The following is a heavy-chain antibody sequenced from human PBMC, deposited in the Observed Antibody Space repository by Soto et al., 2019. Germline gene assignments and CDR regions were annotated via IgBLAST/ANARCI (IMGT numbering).Heavy chain of an antibody. CDR2: INHSGST. CDR3: ARDTYYDISGFFYGMDV. Sequence: PSETLSLTCAVYGGSFSGYYWSWIRQPPGKGLEWIGEINHSGSTNYNPSLKSRVTISVDTSKNQFSLKLSSVTAADTAVYYCARDTYYDISGFFYGMDVWGQGTTVTAP. CDR1: GGSFSGYY. V-gene: IGHV4-34*01. J-gene: IGHJ6*02. D-gene: IGHD3-9*01.